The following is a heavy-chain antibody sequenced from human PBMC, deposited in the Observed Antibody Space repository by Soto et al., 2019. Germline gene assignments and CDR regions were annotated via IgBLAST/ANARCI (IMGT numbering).Heavy chain of an antibody. CDR2: ISYDGSNK. J-gene: IGHJ3*02. V-gene: IGHV3-30*18. Sequence: QVQLVESGGGVVQPGRSLRLSCAASGFTFSSYGIHWVRQAPGKGLEWVAIISYDGSNKYYADSVKGRFTISRDNSNNTLYLQMNSLRPEDKAVYYCAKVSTSSFRAAFDICGQGTMVTVSS. CDR1: GFTFSSYG. D-gene: IGHD6-6*01. CDR3: AKVSTSSFRAAFDI.